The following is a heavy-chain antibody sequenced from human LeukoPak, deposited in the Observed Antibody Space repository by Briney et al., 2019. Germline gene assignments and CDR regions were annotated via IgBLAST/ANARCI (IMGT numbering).Heavy chain of an antibody. CDR2: ISGSGGST. D-gene: IGHD3-22*01. V-gene: IGHV3-23*01. Sequence: GGSLRLSCAASGFTFSSYGMSWVRQAPGKGLEWVSAISGSGGSTYYADSEKGRFTISRDDSKNTLFLQMNILRAEDTAVYYCAREDYYFDSSGTHYFDYWGQGTLVTVSS. J-gene: IGHJ4*02. CDR1: GFTFSSYG. CDR3: AREDYYFDSSGTHYFDY.